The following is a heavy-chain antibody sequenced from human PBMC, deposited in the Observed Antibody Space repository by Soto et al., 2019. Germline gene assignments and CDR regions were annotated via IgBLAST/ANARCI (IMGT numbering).Heavy chain of an antibody. Sequence: QVQLQESGPGLVKPSGTLSLTCAVSGGSITSSNWWSWVRQPPGKGLEWIGEIYHSGTTNYNPSLKCRVTTSVDKSKHQFSLKLTSVTAADTAVYYCARDRGIAAAGSWGQGILVTVSS. D-gene: IGHD6-13*01. CDR1: GGSITSSNW. V-gene: IGHV4-4*02. CDR2: IYHSGTT. J-gene: IGHJ5*02. CDR3: ARDRGIAAAGS.